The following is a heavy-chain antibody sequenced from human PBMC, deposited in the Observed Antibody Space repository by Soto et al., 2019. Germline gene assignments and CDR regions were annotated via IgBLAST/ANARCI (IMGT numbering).Heavy chain of an antibody. V-gene: IGHV1-69*02. CDR1: GGTFSSYT. CDR2: IIPILGIA. Sequence: QVQLVQSGAEVKKPGSSVKVSCKASGGTFSSYTISWVRQAPGQGLEWMGRIIPILGIANYAQKFQGRVTITADKSTSTAYMELSSLRFEDTAVYYCASRRSEGMVRGINPPLFDSWGQGTLVTVTS. J-gene: IGHJ4*02. D-gene: IGHD3-10*01. CDR3: ASRRSEGMVRGINPPLFDS.